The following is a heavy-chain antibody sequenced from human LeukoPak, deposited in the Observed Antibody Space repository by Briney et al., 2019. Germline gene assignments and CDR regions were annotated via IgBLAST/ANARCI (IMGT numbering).Heavy chain of an antibody. Sequence: GGSLRLSCAASGFTFSSYAMSWVPQAPGEGLEWVSAISAGGVSTYYADSVKGRFTISRDNSKNTLSLQMNSLRAEDTAVYYCAKGAGTDRTWGQGTLVTVSS. CDR2: ISAGGVST. J-gene: IGHJ5*02. V-gene: IGHV3-23*01. CDR1: GFTFSSYA. CDR3: AKGAGTDRT.